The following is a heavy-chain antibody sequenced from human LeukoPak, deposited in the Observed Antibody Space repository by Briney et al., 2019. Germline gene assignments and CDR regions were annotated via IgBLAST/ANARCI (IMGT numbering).Heavy chain of an antibody. J-gene: IGHJ4*02. D-gene: IGHD3-22*01. Sequence: SETLSLTCTVSGGSISSSSYYWGWIRQPPGKXXXXXXXIYYSGSTYYNPSLKSRVTISVDTSKNQFSLKLSSVTAADTAVYYCARQLGGIVVATLSFDYWGQGTLVTVSS. CDR3: ARQLGGIVVATLSFDY. CDR2: IYYSGST. CDR1: GGSISSSSYY. V-gene: IGHV4-39*01.